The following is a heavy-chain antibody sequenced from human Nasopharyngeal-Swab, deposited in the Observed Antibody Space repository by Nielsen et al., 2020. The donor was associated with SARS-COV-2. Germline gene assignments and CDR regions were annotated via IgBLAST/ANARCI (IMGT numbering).Heavy chain of an antibody. V-gene: IGHV3-43*01. CDR3: AKDSYSSGWIDY. J-gene: IGHJ4*02. CDR1: GFSFDDYT. D-gene: IGHD6-19*01. CDR2: ISWDGGNT. Sequence: GGSLRLSCAASGFSFDDYTMHWVRQAPGKGLEWVSLISWDGGNTYYADSVRGRFTISRDNSKNSLYLQMNSLRTEDTALYYCAKDSYSSGWIDYWGQGNLVTVSS.